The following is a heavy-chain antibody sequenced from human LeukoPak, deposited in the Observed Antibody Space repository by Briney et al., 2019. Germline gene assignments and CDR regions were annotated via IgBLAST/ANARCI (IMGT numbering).Heavy chain of an antibody. CDR1: GGSISSYY. CDR3: ARGGRDHGDY. D-gene: IGHD1-14*01. Sequence: SETLSLTCTVSGGSISSYYWSWIRQPPGKGLEWIGYIYYSGSTNYNPSLKSRVAISVDTSKNQFSLKLSSVTAADTAVYYCARGGRDHGDYWGQGTLVTVSS. J-gene: IGHJ4*02. CDR2: IYYSGST. V-gene: IGHV4-59*01.